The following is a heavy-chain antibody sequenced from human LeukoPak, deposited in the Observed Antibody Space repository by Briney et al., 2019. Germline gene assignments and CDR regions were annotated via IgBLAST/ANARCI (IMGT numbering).Heavy chain of an antibody. J-gene: IGHJ4*02. D-gene: IGHD3-10*02. CDR1: GGSISSYY. CDR3: ARQGPVRGVLFDY. V-gene: IGHV4-59*08. Sequence: PSETLSLTCTVSGGSISSYYWSWIRQPPGKGLEWIGYIYYSGSTNYNPSLKSRVTISVDTSKNQFSLKLSSVTAADTAVYYCARQGPVRGVLFDYWGQGTLVTVSS. CDR2: IYYSGST.